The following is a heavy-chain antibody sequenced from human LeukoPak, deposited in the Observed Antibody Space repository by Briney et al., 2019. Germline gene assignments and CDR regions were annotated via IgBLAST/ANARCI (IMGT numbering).Heavy chain of an antibody. Sequence: SETLSLTCAVYGGSFSGYYWSWIRQPPGKGLEWIGEINHSGSTNYNPSLKSRVTISVDTSKNQFSLDLTSVTAADTAVYYCATNTGTVFDYWGQGALVTVSS. D-gene: IGHD7-27*01. J-gene: IGHJ4*02. CDR3: ATNTGTVFDY. CDR1: GGSFSGYY. V-gene: IGHV4-34*01. CDR2: INHSGST.